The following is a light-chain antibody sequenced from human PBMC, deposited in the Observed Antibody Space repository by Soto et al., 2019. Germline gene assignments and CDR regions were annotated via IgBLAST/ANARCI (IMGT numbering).Light chain of an antibody. J-gene: IGKJ1*01. V-gene: IGKV3-20*01. CDR1: QSVSSSY. CDR3: QQCGSSPWT. CDR2: GAS. Sequence: EIVLTQSPVTRSLSAASRATLSCMASQSVSSSYLAWYQQKPGQAPRLLIYGASSRATGIPDRFSGSGSGTDFTLTISRLEPEDFAVYYCQQCGSSPWTFGQGTKVDIK.